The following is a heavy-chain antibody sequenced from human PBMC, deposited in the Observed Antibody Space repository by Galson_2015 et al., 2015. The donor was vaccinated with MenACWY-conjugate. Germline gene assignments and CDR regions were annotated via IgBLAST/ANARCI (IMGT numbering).Heavy chain of an antibody. J-gene: IGHJ4*02. D-gene: IGHD5-24*01. V-gene: IGHV1-3*04. CDR3: ARAHRGCGDAYNSQNCFVY. CDR1: GYSFTSNA. Sequence: SVKVSCKASGYSFTSNAMHWVRQAPGQGLEWMGWLSTGKGNTKYSQKFQGRVTITRDTSASTAYMEMSSLRSEDTAVYYCARAHRGCGDAYNSQNCFVYWGQGTLFTVSS. CDR2: LSTGKGNT.